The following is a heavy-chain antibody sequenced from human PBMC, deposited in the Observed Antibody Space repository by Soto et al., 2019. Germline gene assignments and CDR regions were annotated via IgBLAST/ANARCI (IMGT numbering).Heavy chain of an antibody. Sequence: ASVKVSCKASGNTFTSYDINWVRQAAGHGLEWMGWINPNSGNIGYAQKFQGRVTMTRDTAIRTAYMEVSRLRSDDTAVYYCARGRASGSYYLLDYWGQGTLVTVSS. V-gene: IGHV1-8*01. CDR2: INPNSGNI. CDR1: GNTFTSYD. D-gene: IGHD3-10*01. CDR3: ARGRASGSYYLLDY. J-gene: IGHJ4*02.